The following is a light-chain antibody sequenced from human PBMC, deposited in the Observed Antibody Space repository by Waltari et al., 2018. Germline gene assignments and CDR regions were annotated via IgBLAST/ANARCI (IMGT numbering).Light chain of an antibody. CDR3: QQYYTSPRT. CDR1: QSISSNF. V-gene: IGKV3-20*01. Sequence: ETVLTQSPGTLSVSPGERATLSCRASQSISSNFLAWYQQRPGQTPRLLIYSVSKRAPGIPARVSGSGSGTDFTLTITRLEPEDGAVYYCQQYYTSPRTFGGGTKVEVK. J-gene: IGKJ4*01. CDR2: SVS.